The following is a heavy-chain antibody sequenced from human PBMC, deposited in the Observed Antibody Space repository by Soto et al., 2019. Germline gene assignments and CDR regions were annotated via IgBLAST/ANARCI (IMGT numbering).Heavy chain of an antibody. J-gene: IGHJ4*02. CDR1: GGTFSSYA. CDR3: ARGDQWLGELYYFDY. D-gene: IGHD6-19*01. Sequence: QVQLVQSGAEVKKPGSSVKVSCKASGGTFSSYAIIWVRQAPGQGLEWMGGIIPIFGTANYAQKFQGRVTITADESTGTAYMELSRLRSEDTAVYYCARGDQWLGELYYFDYWGQGTLVTVSS. V-gene: IGHV1-69*01. CDR2: IIPIFGTA.